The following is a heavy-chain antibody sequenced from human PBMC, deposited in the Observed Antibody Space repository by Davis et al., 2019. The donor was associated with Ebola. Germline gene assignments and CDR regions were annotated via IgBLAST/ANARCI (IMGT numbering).Heavy chain of an antibody. CDR3: ARLWVNGYYYYYGMDV. J-gene: IGHJ6*02. D-gene: IGHD4-23*01. CDR1: GGSFSGYY. V-gene: IGHV4-34*01. CDR2: INHSGST. Sequence: SETLSLTCAVYGGSFSGYYWSWIRQPPGKGLEWIGEINHSGSTNYNPSLKSRVTISVDTSKNQFSLKLSSVTAADTAVYYCARLWVNGYYYYYGMDVWGQGTTVTVSS.